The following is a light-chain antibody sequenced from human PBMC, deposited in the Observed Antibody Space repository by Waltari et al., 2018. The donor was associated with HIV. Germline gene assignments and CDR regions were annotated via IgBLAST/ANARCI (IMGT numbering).Light chain of an antibody. CDR2: WAS. CDR3: QQYYSTWT. J-gene: IGKJ1*01. V-gene: IGKV4-1*01. Sequence: DIVMTQSPDSLAVSLGERATLNCKSSQSVVYSSNNKNYLAWYQQKPGQSHKLLIYWASTRASGVPDRFSGSGSGTDFTLTISSLQAEDVAVYYCQQYYSTWTFGQGTKVEIK. CDR1: QSVVYSSNNKNY.